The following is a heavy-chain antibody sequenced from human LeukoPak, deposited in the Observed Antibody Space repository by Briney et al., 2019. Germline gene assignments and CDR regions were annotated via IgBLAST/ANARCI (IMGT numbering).Heavy chain of an antibody. CDR2: INPNSGGT. CDR3: ARAAPYYDFWTGFGPWDY. V-gene: IGHV1-2*02. J-gene: IGHJ4*02. D-gene: IGHD3/OR15-3a*01. CDR1: GYTFTGYY. Sequence: ASVKVSCKASGYTFTGYYMHWVRQAPGQGLEWMGWINPNSGGTNYAQKLQGRVTMTRDTSISTAYMELSRLRSDDTAVYYCARAAPYYDFWTGFGPWDYWGQGTLVTVSS.